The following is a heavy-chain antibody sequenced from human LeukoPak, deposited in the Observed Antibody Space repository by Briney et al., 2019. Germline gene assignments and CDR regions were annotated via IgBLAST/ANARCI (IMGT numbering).Heavy chain of an antibody. D-gene: IGHD4/OR15-4a*01. J-gene: IGHJ3*01. V-gene: IGHV3-23*01. CDR3: AKDSSVLPNALDL. CDR2: ISYSGSSP. Sequence: GGSLRLSCAASGIRFDRYAVTWVRQAPGKGLEWVSAISYSGSSPYYGDSVKGRFTISRDNSKNTVYLQMNSLRDEDTALYYCAKDSSVLPNALDLWGQGTMVTVSS. CDR1: GIRFDRYA.